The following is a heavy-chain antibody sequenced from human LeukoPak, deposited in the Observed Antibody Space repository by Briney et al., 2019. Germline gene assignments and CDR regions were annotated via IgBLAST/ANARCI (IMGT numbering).Heavy chain of an antibody. D-gene: IGHD1-26*01. CDR3: ARASLYSGSQNFDY. CDR2: ISSSSSTI. CDR1: GFTFSSCR. Sequence: PGGSLRLSCAASGFTFSSCRMNWVRQAPGKGLEWVSYISSSSSTIYYADSVKGRFTISRDNAKNSLYLQMNSLRAEDTAVYYCARASLYSGSQNFDYWGQGTLVTVSS. J-gene: IGHJ4*02. V-gene: IGHV3-48*01.